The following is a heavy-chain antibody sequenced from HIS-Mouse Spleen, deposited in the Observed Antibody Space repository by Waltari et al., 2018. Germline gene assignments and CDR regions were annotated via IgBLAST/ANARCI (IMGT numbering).Heavy chain of an antibody. CDR1: GFTLGDDA. Sequence: EVQLVESGGGLVKPGRSLRLSCTASGFTLGDDAMSWFRQAPGEGMELVGFIRSKAYGGTTAYAASVQGRFTISRDDSKSIAYLQMNSLKTEDTAVYYCASHHIAALDYWGQGTLVTVSS. D-gene: IGHD6-6*01. CDR2: IRSKAYGGTT. J-gene: IGHJ4*02. CDR3: ASHHIAALDY. V-gene: IGHV3-49*05.